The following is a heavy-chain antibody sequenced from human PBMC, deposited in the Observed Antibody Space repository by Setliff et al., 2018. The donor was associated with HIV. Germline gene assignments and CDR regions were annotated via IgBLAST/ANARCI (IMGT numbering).Heavy chain of an antibody. D-gene: IGHD1-1*01. CDR3: AKGPDHEMEEHLDY. J-gene: IGHJ4*02. Sequence: GGSLRLSCAASGFIVSNYCVSWVRQGPGKGPEWVSVTCKDGYIHYADSVKGRFTISRDDSKNMLYLQMNSLKSDDTGVYFCAKGPDHEMEEHLDYWGQGTLVTVSS. V-gene: IGHV3-53*01. CDR1: GFIVSNYC. CDR2: TCKDGYI.